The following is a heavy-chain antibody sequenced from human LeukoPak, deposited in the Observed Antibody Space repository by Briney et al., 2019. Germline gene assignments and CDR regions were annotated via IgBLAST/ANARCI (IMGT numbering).Heavy chain of an antibody. J-gene: IGHJ3*02. CDR3: ARENPPLRFLEWLSTDAFDI. CDR1: GYSISRAYS. V-gene: IGHV4-38-2*02. Sequence: SETLSLTCSVSGYSISRAYSWGWVRQPPGQGLEWIGSLYDSGSTYYNPSLKSRVTISVDTSKNQFSLKLSSVTAADTAVYYYARENPPLRFLEWLSTDAFDIWGQGTMVTVSS. CDR2: LYDSGST. D-gene: IGHD3-3*01.